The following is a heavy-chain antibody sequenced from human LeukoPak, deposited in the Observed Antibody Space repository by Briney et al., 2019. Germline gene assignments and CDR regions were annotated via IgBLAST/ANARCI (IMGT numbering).Heavy chain of an antibody. CDR2: IIPIFGTA. V-gene: IGHV1-69*13. Sequence: GASVKVSCKASGYTFTSYYMHWVRQAPGQGLEWMGGIIPIFGTANYAQKFQGRVTITADESTSTAYMELSSLRSEDTAVYYCARSGDGYKIGDYFDYWGQGTLVTVSS. J-gene: IGHJ4*02. D-gene: IGHD5-24*01. CDR1: GYTFTSYY. CDR3: ARSGDGYKIGDYFDY.